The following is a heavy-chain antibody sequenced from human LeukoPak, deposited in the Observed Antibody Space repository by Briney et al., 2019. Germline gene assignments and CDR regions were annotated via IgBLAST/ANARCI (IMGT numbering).Heavy chain of an antibody. V-gene: IGHV4-39*07. CDR3: ARSRGWWALDY. CDR1: GVSIASYS. Sequence: PSETLSLTCAVSGVSIASYSCHWLRQSPGKGLEDVAAIDSYGTTYYNPSLRSRLNIAVDPSKNQCSLRLNSVTAADTAVYYCARSRGWWALDYWGPGTLVAVSS. D-gene: IGHD2-8*02. CDR2: IDSYGTT. J-gene: IGHJ4*02.